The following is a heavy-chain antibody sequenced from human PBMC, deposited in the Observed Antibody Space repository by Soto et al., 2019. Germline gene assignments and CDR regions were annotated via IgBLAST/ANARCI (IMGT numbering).Heavy chain of an antibody. CDR1: GDFISSYS. J-gene: IGHJ4*02. Sequence: PSETLSLTCTVSGDFISSYSYSWIRQPPGKGLEWIGEVNHSGKTDYNPSLKSRGTISVDTSKNQFSLKLISVTAADTAVYYCAAMYYGFWSATLNSAYWGQGTPVTVSS. CDR3: AAMYYGFWSATLNSAY. V-gene: IGHV4-34*01. D-gene: IGHD3-3*01. CDR2: VNHSGKT.